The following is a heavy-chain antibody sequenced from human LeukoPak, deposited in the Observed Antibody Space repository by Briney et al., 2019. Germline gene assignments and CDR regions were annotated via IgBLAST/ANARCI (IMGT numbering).Heavy chain of an antibody. CDR3: ARDRGYDSSGYYYGGYFDL. V-gene: IGHV4-61*02. J-gene: IGHJ2*01. CDR1: GGSVRRGNYY. CDR2: IYTSGTT. Sequence: SQTLSLTCTVSGGSVRRGNYYWTWIRQPAGSGLEWIGRIYTSGTTDYNPSLRTRVTISVDASRNQFSLNLSSVTAADTAVYYCARDRGYDSSGYYYGGYFDLWGRGTLVTVSS. D-gene: IGHD3-22*01.